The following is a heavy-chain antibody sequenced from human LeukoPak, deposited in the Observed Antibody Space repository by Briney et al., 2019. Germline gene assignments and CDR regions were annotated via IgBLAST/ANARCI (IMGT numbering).Heavy chain of an antibody. D-gene: IGHD3-3*01. V-gene: IGHV4-34*01. CDR3: AGGLRINYDFWSGYYPNWFDP. CDR2: INHSGST. Sequence: KTSETLSLTCAVYGGSFSGYYWSWIRQPPGKGLEWIGEINHSGSTNYNPSLKSRVTISVDTSKNRFSLKLSSVTAADTAVYYCAGGLRINYDFWSGYYPNWFDPWGQGTLVTVSS. CDR1: GGSFSGYY. J-gene: IGHJ5*02.